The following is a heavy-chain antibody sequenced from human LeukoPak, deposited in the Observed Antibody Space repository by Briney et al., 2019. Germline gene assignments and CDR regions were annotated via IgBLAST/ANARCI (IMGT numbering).Heavy chain of an antibody. D-gene: IGHD3-22*01. J-gene: IGHJ4*02. CDR1: GFTFSNYA. Sequence: GGSLRLSCAASGFTFSNYAMSWVRQAPGKGLEWVSAISGSGGSTYYADSVKGRFTISRDNFKNKLYLQMNSLRAEDTAVYYCAKATYYYDSSGYYYVYWGQGTLVTVSS. CDR2: ISGSGGST. CDR3: AKATYYYDSSGYYYVY. V-gene: IGHV3-23*01.